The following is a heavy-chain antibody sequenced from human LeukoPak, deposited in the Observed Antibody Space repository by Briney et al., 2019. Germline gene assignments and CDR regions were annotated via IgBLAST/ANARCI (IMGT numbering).Heavy chain of an antibody. J-gene: IGHJ5*02. V-gene: IGHV3-53*01. D-gene: IGHD3-10*01. Sequence: PGGSLRLSCAASGFTVSSNYMSWVRQAPGKGLEWVSVIYSGGSTYYADSVKGRFTISRDDPKNTLYLQMNSLRAEDTAVYYCARGGGYMGRGVNLWGQGTLVTVSS. CDR3: ARGGGYMGRGVNL. CDR2: IYSGGST. CDR1: GFTVSSNY.